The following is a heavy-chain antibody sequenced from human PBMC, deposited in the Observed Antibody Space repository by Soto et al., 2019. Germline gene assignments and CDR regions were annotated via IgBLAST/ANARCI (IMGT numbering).Heavy chain of an antibody. V-gene: IGHV3-73*02. CDR2: VGTNSDRYET. CDR1: GFTFSGSA. CDR3: ARLSFPSDYAFDS. J-gene: IGHJ4*02. Sequence: EVQLVESGGGLAQPGGSLKLSCAASGFTFSGSAMHWFRQASGKGLEWVGRVGTNSDRYETSYAAAVRGRFTASRDDSKNTAFLQMNSLKTEDTAIYYCARLSFPSDYAFDSWGQGTLVSVSS. D-gene: IGHD2-2*01.